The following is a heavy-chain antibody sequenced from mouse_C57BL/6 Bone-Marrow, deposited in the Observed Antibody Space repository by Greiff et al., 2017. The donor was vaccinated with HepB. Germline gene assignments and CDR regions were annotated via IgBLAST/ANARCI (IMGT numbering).Heavy chain of an antibody. J-gene: IGHJ3*01. V-gene: IGHV14-4*01. CDR3: TSGTFAWFAY. D-gene: IGHD4-1*01. CDR2: IDPENGDT. CDR1: GFNIKDDY. Sequence: EVQVVESGAELVRPGASVKLSCTASGFNIKDDYMHWVKQRPEQGLEWIGWIDPENGDTEYASKFQGKATITADTSSNTAYLQLSSLTSEDTAVYYCTSGTFAWFAYWGQGTLVTVSA.